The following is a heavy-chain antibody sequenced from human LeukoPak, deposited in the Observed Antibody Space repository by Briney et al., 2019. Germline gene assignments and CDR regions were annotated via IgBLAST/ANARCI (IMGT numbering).Heavy chain of an antibody. D-gene: IGHD1-26*01. CDR3: ARQALRGSFLWFYP. Sequence: AETQTLMCTGSGGPISSYYGSWIRQPPGKGLEWIGYIYYSGSTNYNPSLKSRVTISVDTSKNQFSLKLSSVTAADTAVYYCARQALRGSFLWFYPWGHGEPFTVSS. V-gene: IGHV4-59*08. J-gene: IGHJ5*02. CDR1: GGPISSYY. CDR2: IYYSGST.